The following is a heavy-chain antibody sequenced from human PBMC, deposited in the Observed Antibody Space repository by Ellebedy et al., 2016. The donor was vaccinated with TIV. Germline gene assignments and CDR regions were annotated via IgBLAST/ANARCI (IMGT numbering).Heavy chain of an antibody. CDR3: ARDPSPRGQTGLHGYYYYGVDV. D-gene: IGHD1-1*01. CDR1: GGTSSKYV. J-gene: IGHJ6*02. Sequence: AASVKVSCKASGGTSSKYVFSWVRQAPGHGLEWMGGIIPIYGVPSYAQRFQGRVTISADESTSTVYMELSSLTSEDTAVYYCARDPSPRGQTGLHGYYYYGVDVWGQGATVTVSS. V-gene: IGHV1-69*13. CDR2: IIPIYGVP.